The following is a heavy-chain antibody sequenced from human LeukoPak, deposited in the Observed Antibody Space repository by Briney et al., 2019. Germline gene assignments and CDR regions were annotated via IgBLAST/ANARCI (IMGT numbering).Heavy chain of an antibody. V-gene: IGHV3-30*02. Sequence: GGSLRLSCAASGFTFSSYGMHWVRQAPGKGLEWVAYIQYDGSNQQYADSVKGRFSISRDRSKNIPYLQMNSLRPEDTAVYYCAKVSSGDAFDIWGQGTMVTVSS. CDR3: AKVSSGDAFDI. J-gene: IGHJ3*02. CDR2: IQYDGSNQ. D-gene: IGHD2-15*01. CDR1: GFTFSSYG.